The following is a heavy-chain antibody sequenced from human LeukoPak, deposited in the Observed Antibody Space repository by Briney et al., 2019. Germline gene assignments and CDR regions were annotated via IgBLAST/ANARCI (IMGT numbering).Heavy chain of an antibody. CDR3: AKESGFGWSYYFDY. V-gene: IGHV3-23*01. J-gene: IGHJ4*02. CDR2: ISGGVGST. CDR1: GFTFSSYA. D-gene: IGHD6-19*01. Sequence: GGSLRLPCAASGFTFSSYAMSWVRQAPGKGLEWVSTISGGVGSTYYADSVKGRFTISRDNSKNTLYLQMNSLKAEDTAVYYCAKESGFGWSYYFDYWGQGTLVTVSS.